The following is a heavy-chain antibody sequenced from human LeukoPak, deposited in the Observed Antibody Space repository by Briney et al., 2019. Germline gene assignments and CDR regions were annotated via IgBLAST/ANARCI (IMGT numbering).Heavy chain of an antibody. D-gene: IGHD3-22*01. CDR3: AKDNVGLSMIVGILAD. CDR1: GFTFSSYG. J-gene: IGHJ4*02. CDR2: IRYDGSNK. Sequence: GGSLRLSCAASGFTFSSYGMHWVRQAPGKGLEWVAFIRYDGSNKYYADSVKGRFTISRDNSKNTLYLQMNSLRAEDTAVYYCAKDNVGLSMIVGILADWGQGTLVTVSS. V-gene: IGHV3-30*02.